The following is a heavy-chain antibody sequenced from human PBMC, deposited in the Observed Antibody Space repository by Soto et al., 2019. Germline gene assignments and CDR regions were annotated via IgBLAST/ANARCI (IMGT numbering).Heavy chain of an antibody. CDR1: GFSLSTSGVG. D-gene: IGHD5-18*01. CDR2: IYWDDDK. CDR3: AHSTGRGYRYVG. Sequence: QITLKESGPTLVKPTQTLTLTCTFSGFSLSTSGVGVGWIRQPPGKALEWLALIYWDDDKRYSPSLKSRPTITQATAKRRVVLTMTAMDPVDTATYSCAHSTGRGYRYVGWGQGTLVTVSS. V-gene: IGHV2-5*02. J-gene: IGHJ4*02.